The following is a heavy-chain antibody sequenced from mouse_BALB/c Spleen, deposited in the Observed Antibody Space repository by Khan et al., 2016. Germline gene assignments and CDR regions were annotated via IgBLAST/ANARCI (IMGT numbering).Heavy chain of an antibody. CDR1: GYSITSGYG. CDR3: ARTARIKY. V-gene: IGHV3-2*02. J-gene: IGHJ2*01. CDR2: ISYSGSS. D-gene: IGHD1-2*01. Sequence: EVQLQESGPGPVKPSQSLSLTCTVTGYSITSGYGWNWIRQFPGNKLEWMVYISYSGSSSYNPSLKSRISINRDTYKKQFFLQLNSVTTENTATHYCARTARIKYWGQGTTLTVSS.